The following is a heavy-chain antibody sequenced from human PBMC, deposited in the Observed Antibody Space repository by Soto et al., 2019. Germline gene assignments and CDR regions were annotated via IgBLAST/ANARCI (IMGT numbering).Heavy chain of an antibody. CDR1: GYTFTSYG. V-gene: IGHV1-18*01. J-gene: IGHJ4*02. D-gene: IGHD5-18*01. CDR3: ANRGYSYGFVIY. Sequence: ASVKVSCKASGYTFTSYGISWVRQAPGQGLEWMGWISAYNGNTNYAQKLQGRVTMTTDTSTSTAYMELRSLRSEDTAVYYCANRGYSYGFVIYWGQGTLVTVSS. CDR2: ISAYNGNT.